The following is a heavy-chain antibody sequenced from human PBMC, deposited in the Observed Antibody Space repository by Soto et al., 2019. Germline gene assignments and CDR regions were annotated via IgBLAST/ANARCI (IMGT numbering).Heavy chain of an antibody. D-gene: IGHD2-2*01. Sequence: SVKVSCKASGGTFSSYTISWVRQAPGQGLEWMGRIIPILGIANYAQKFQGRVTITADKSTSTAYMELSSLRSEDTAVYYCARDVGYSSTWEIWGQGTMVTVSS. J-gene: IGHJ3*02. CDR2: IIPILGIA. V-gene: IGHV1-69*04. CDR1: GGTFSSYT. CDR3: ARDVGYSSTWEI.